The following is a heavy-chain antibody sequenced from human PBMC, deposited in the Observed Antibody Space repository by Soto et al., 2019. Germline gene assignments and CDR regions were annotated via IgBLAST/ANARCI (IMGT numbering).Heavy chain of an antibody. V-gene: IGHV3-23*01. CDR3: AKTPFESIAAAVLRAFDI. CDR2: ISGSGGST. CDR1: GFTFSSYA. D-gene: IGHD6-13*01. J-gene: IGHJ3*02. Sequence: GGSLRLSCAASGFTFSSYAMSWVRQAPGKGLEWVSAISGSGGSTYYADSVKGRFTISRDNSKNTLYLQMNSLRAEDTAVYYCAKTPFESIAAAVLRAFDIWGQGTMVTVSS.